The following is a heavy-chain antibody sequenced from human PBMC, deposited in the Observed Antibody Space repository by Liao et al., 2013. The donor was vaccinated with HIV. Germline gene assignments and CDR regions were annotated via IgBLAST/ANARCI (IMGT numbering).Heavy chain of an antibody. CDR2: MYSSGII. CDR1: GNSLSHYQ. Sequence: QVQLQESGPGLVKPSETLSLTCSLSGNSLSHYQWSWIRQVAGKGLEWIGRMYSSGIINYNPSLKTRLTLSLDTSRTQFSLSLGSVTAADTAVYYCARAPSTHYDFWSGENYFDPWGQGTLVTVSS. V-gene: IGHV4-4*07. J-gene: IGHJ5*02. D-gene: IGHD3-3*01. CDR3: ARAPSTHYDFWSGENYFDP.